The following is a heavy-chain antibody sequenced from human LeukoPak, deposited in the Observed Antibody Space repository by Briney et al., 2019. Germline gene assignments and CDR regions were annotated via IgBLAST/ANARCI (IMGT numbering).Heavy chain of an antibody. V-gene: IGHV1-8*01. CDR3: ARAYYGSGSYYPDAFDI. Sequence: ASVKVSFKASGYTFTSYDFNRVRQATGQGLEWMGWMTPNSGNTCYAQKFQGRVTMTRNTSISTAYMELSSLRSEDTAVYYCARAYYGSGSYYPDAFDIWGQGTMVTVSS. CDR1: GYTFTSYD. CDR2: MTPNSGNT. J-gene: IGHJ3*02. D-gene: IGHD3-10*01.